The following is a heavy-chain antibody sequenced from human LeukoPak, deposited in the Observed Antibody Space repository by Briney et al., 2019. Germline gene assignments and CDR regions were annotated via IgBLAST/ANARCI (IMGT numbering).Heavy chain of an antibody. V-gene: IGHV3-30*19. CDR1: GFTFSSYG. CDR3: ARASRRLLRSLGFDY. D-gene: IGHD3-3*01. CDR2: ISYDGSNK. J-gene: IGHJ4*02. Sequence: GGSLRLSCAASGFTFSSYGMHWVRQAPGKGLEWVAVISYDGSNKYYADSVKGRFTISRDNSKNTLYLQMNSLRAEDTAVYYCARASRRLLRSLGFDYWGQGTLVTVSS.